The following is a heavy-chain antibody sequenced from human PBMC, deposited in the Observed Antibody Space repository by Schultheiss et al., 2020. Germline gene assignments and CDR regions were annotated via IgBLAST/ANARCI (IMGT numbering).Heavy chain of an antibody. D-gene: IGHD4-23*01. CDR2: INHSGST. Sequence: SETLSLTCAVYGGSFSGYYWSWIRQPPGKGLEWIGEINHSGSTNYNPSLKNRVTMSIDTSKNQFSLRLSSVTAADTAVYYCARGPNRGGKQTHRYFDLWGRGTLVTVSS. CDR3: ARGPNRGGKQTHRYFDL. V-gene: IGHV4-34*01. J-gene: IGHJ2*01. CDR1: GGSFSGYY.